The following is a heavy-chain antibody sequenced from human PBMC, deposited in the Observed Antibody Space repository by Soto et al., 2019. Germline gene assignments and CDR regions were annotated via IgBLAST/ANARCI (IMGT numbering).Heavy chain of an antibody. CDR1: GFIFSDSA. V-gene: IGHV3-73*02. D-gene: IGHD3-3*01. CDR3: TRGRDVWSGYPRYYLDY. Sequence: EVQLVESGGGLVQPGGSLKLSCAASGFIFSDSALHWVRQASGKGLEWVGRIRRKANNYATTYAASVEGRFAISRDDSKNTAYLQMNSLKPEDTAIYYCTRGRDVWSGYPRYYLDYWGQATLVSVSS. J-gene: IGHJ4*02. CDR2: IRRKANNYAT.